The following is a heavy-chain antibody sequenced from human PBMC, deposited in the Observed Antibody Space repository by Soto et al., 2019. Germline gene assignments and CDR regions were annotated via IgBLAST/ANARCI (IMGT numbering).Heavy chain of an antibody. D-gene: IGHD2-15*01. J-gene: IGHJ6*02. CDR1: GYTFTSYD. Sequence: QVQLVQSGAEVKKPGASVKVSCKASGYTFTSYDINWVRQATGQGLEWMGWMNPNSGNTGYAQKFQGRVTMTRNTSISTAYMELSSLRSEDTAVYYCARDLHRYCSGGSCYSPEWDVWGQGTTVTVSS. V-gene: IGHV1-8*01. CDR3: ARDLHRYCSGGSCYSPEWDV. CDR2: MNPNSGNT.